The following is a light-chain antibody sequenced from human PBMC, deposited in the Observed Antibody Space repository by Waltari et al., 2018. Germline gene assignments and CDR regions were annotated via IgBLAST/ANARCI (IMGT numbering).Light chain of an antibody. CDR3: YSAADNMGV. V-gene: IGLV3-27*01. Sequence: SYELPQPPSVSVSPGQTARITCSGDVLAKKSARWFQQKPGQAPALVIYKDSGRPSGSPGRFSGASSGTTVTLTISGAQVEDEADYYCYSAADNMGVFGGGTKLTVL. CDR1: VLAKKS. J-gene: IGLJ2*01. CDR2: KDS.